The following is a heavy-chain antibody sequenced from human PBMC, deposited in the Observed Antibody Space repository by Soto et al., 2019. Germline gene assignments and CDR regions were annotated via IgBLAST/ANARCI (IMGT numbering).Heavy chain of an antibody. CDR2: IRGDGGSI. Sequence: EVQLLESGGGLVQPGGSLRLSCAAYGFTFSRHAMSWVRQAPGKGPEWVSTIRGDGGSIYYADSVKGRFTISRDNSKNTLYLQMNSLRAEDTAVYYCAKAYNDILTGYDYWGQGTLVTVSS. D-gene: IGHD3-9*01. J-gene: IGHJ4*02. V-gene: IGHV3-23*01. CDR1: GFTFSRHA. CDR3: AKAYNDILTGYDY.